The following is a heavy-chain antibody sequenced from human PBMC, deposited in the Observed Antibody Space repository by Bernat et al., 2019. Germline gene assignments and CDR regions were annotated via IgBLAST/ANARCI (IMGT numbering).Heavy chain of an antibody. CDR3: TRLDIVVVPAGVEDY. D-gene: IGHD2-2*03. Sequence: EVQLVESGGGLVQPGGSLKLSCAASGFTFSGSAMHWVRQASGKGLEWVGRIRSKANSCATAYAASVKGRFTISRDDSKNTAYLQMNSLKTEDTAVYYCTRLDIVVVPAGVEDYWGQGTLVTVSS. V-gene: IGHV3-73*02. J-gene: IGHJ4*02. CDR2: IRSKANSCAT. CDR1: GFTFSGSA.